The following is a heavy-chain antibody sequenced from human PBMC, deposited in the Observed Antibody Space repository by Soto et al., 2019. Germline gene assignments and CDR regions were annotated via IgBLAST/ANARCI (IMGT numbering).Heavy chain of an antibody. CDR3: ARVRNYYDSSGHYYYYGMDV. CDR1: GFTFSSYW. Sequence: GGSLRLSCAASGFTFSSYWMHWVRQAPGKGLVWVSRINSDGSSTSYADSVKGRFTISRDNAKNTLYLQMNSLRAEDTAVYYCARVRNYYDSSGHYYYYGMDVWGQGTTVTVSS. J-gene: IGHJ6*02. D-gene: IGHD3-22*01. V-gene: IGHV3-74*01. CDR2: INSDGSST.